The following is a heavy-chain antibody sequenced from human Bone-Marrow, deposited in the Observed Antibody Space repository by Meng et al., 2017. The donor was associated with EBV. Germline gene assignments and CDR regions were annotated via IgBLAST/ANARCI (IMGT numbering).Heavy chain of an antibody. CDR1: GYTFTSYD. CDR2: MNPNSGNT. Sequence: QVQAVQAGGGVEKPGASVKVSCKASGYTFTSYDINWVRQATGQGLEWMGWMNPNSGNTGYAQKFQGRVTMTRNTSISTAYMELSSLRSEDTAVYYCARVLCGSCYSIDYWGQGTLVTVSS. V-gene: IGHV1-8*01. D-gene: IGHD2-15*01. J-gene: IGHJ4*02. CDR3: ARVLCGSCYSIDY.